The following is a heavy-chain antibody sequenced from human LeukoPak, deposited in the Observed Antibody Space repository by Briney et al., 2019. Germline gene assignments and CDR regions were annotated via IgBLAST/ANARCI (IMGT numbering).Heavy chain of an antibody. CDR2: INPSGGST. CDR3: AREGAAAGTHALLDH. J-gene: IGHJ4*02. V-gene: IGHV1-46*01. Sequence: GASVKVSCKASGYTFTSYYMHWVRQAPGQGLEWMGIINPSGGSTSYAQKFQGGVTMTRDTSTSTVYMELSSLRSEDTAVYYCAREGAAAGTHALLDHWGQGTLVTVSS. D-gene: IGHD6-13*01. CDR1: GYTFTSYY.